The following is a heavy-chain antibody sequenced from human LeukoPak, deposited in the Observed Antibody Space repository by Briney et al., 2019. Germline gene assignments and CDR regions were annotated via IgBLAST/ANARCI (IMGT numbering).Heavy chain of an antibody. Sequence: GLEWMGWMNPNSGNTGYAQKFQGRVTMTRNTSISTAYMELSSLRSEDTAVYYCARAKWFDPWGQGTLVTVSS. J-gene: IGHJ5*02. CDR2: MNPNSGNT. V-gene: IGHV1-8*01. CDR3: ARAKWFDP.